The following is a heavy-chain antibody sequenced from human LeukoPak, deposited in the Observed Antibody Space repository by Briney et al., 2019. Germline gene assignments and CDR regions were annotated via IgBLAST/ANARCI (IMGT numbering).Heavy chain of an antibody. CDR3: ARELYITGEQPPDY. D-gene: IGHD7-27*01. CDR1: GFTFDDYG. V-gene: IGHV3-21*01. CDR2: ISSSSSYI. J-gene: IGHJ4*02. Sequence: GGSLRLSCAASGFTFDDYGMSWVRQVPGKGLEWVSSISSSSSYIYYADSVKGRFTISRDNAKNTLDPQMNSLRVDDTAVYYCARELYITGEQPPDYWGQGTLVTVSS.